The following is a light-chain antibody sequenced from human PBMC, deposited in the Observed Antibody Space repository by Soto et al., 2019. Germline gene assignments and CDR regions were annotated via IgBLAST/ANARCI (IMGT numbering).Light chain of an antibody. CDR3: QRSYSSPPT. Sequence: DIHMTQSPSSLSASVGDRVTITCRASRSIDSYVNWYQQKSGQAPKLLIYAASSLRSGVPSRFSGTGSGTDFTLTITSLQPEDFASYHCQRSYSSPPTFGQGTKLEIK. CDR2: AAS. J-gene: IGKJ2*01. CDR1: RSIDSY. V-gene: IGKV1-39*01.